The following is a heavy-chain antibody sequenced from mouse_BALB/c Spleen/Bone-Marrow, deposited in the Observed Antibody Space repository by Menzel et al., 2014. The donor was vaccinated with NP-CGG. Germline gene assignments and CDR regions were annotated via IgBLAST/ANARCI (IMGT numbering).Heavy chain of an antibody. J-gene: IGHJ2*01. CDR1: GYSFTGYF. D-gene: IGHD2-14*01. V-gene: IGHV1-37*01. CDR3: GGVRLDY. CDR2: INPYNGDT. Sequence: ESGYSFTGYFMNWVKQSHGKSLEWIGRINPYNGDTFYNQKFKGKATLTVDKSSSTAHMELLSLTSEDSAVYYCGGVRLDYWGQGTTLTVSS.